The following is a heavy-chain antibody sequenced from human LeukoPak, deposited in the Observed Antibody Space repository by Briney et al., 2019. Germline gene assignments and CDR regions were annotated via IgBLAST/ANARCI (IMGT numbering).Heavy chain of an antibody. Sequence: TGGSLRLSCAASGFTFSSYGMHWVRQAPGKGLEWVAVISYDGSNKYYADSVEGRFTISRDNSKNTLYLQMNSLRAEDTAVYYCAKVTVAGYYYYGMDVWGQGTTVTVSS. J-gene: IGHJ6*02. CDR2: ISYDGSNK. V-gene: IGHV3-30*18. D-gene: IGHD6-19*01. CDR1: GFTFSSYG. CDR3: AKVTVAGYYYYGMDV.